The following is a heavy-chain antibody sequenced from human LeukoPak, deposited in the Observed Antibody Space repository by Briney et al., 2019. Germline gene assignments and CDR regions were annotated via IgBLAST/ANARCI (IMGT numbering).Heavy chain of an antibody. V-gene: IGHV4-4*09. CDR3: SIAGY. CDR1: GGSISGYS. CDR2: TYPSGST. J-gene: IGHJ4*02. Sequence: SETLSLTCTVSGGSISGYSWSWVRQPPGKGLEWIGYTYPSGSTSYNPPLSGRVTFSIDTSKNQFSLRLSSVTAADTAVYYCSIAGYWGQGILVTVSS.